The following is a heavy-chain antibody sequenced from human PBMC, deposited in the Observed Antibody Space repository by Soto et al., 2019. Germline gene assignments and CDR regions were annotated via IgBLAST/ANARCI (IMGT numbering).Heavy chain of an antibody. CDR1: GYTFTSYG. V-gene: IGHV1-18*01. CDR2: ISAYNGNT. J-gene: IGHJ4*02. Sequence: GASVKVSCKASGYTFTSYGISWVRQAPGQGLEWMGWISAYNGNTNYAQKLQGRVTMTTDTSTSTAYMELRSLRSDDTAVYYCAREARMYYDFWSGLVGFDYWGQGTLVTVS. D-gene: IGHD3-3*01. CDR3: AREARMYYDFWSGLVGFDY.